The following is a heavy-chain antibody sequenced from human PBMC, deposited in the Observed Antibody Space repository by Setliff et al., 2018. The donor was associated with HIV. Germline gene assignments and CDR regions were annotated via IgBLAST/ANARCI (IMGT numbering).Heavy chain of an antibody. V-gene: IGHV3-74*01. Sequence: GSLRLSCAASGFTFDRYWMHWVRQAPGEGLVWVSRVNTDGSIKTYADSVKDRFTISRDNAKNTLYLQMNSLRAEDTGVYYCHSGYDTEEQSYFDYWGQGTLVTVSS. CDR3: HSGYDTEEQSYFDY. J-gene: IGHJ4*02. CDR1: GFTFDRYW. CDR2: VNTDGSIK. D-gene: IGHD5-12*01.